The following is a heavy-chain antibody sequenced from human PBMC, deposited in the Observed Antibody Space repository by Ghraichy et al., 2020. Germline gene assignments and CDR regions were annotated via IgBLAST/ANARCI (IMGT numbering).Heavy chain of an antibody. J-gene: IGHJ6*02. CDR1: GGSVSSGSFY. CDR2: IYYSGSI. Sequence: SETLSLTCTVSGGSVSSGSFYWGWIRQPPGKGLEWIGYIYYSGSINYNPSLKSRVTISVDTSKNQFSLNLNSLTAADTAVYYCARCIVPPAGVMDVWGQGTTVTVSS. V-gene: IGHV4-61*01. CDR3: ARCIVPPAGVMDV. D-gene: IGHD1-26*01.